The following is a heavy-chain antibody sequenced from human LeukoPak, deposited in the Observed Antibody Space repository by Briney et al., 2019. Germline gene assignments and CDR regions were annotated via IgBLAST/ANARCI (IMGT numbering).Heavy chain of an antibody. V-gene: IGHV3-21*01. D-gene: IGHD2-15*01. Sequence: GGSLRLSCAASGITFSSYRMKWVRQAPGKGLEWVSSISSTSSYIYYADSVKGRFTISRDNPKNSLYLQMNSLRAEDTAVYYCARGDNSGGSPPYCHGMDVWGAGNPVSVSS. CDR2: ISSTSSYI. CDR1: GITFSSYR. J-gene: IGHJ6*04. CDR3: ARGDNSGGSPPYCHGMDV.